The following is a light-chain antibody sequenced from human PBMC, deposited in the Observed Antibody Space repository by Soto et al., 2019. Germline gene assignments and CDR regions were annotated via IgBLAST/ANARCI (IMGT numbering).Light chain of an antibody. CDR3: QNYNSAPPAGT. J-gene: IGKJ4*01. CDR2: AAS. Sequence: DFQMTQSPSSLSASVGDRVTVTCRASQRINNHLAWFQQKPGKVPKVLIYAASTLQSGVPSRFSGSGSGTDFTLTISSLQPEDVATYYCQNYNSAPPAGTFGGGTKVEIK. V-gene: IGKV1-27*01. CDR1: QRINNH.